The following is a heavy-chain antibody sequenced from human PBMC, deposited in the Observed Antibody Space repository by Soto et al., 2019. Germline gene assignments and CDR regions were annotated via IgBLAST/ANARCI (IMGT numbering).Heavy chain of an antibody. J-gene: IGHJ6*02. V-gene: IGHV6-1*01. CDR1: GDSVASNSAA. D-gene: IGHD3-9*01. CDR3: AQDFDILTGYYRGFYYYGLDV. Sequence: SQTLSLTCGISGDSVASNSAAWNWIRQSPSRGLEWLGRTYYRSKWYNDYAVSVKSRITINPDTSKNQFSLQLTSMTLEDTAVYYCAQDFDILTGYYRGFYYYGLDVWGQGTTVTV. CDR2: TYYRSKWYN.